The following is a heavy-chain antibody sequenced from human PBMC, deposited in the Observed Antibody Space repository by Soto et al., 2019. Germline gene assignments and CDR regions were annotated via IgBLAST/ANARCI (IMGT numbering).Heavy chain of an antibody. CDR2: SSAYNGDT. D-gene: IGHD2-2*01. CDR1: GYTFADSG. V-gene: IGHV1-18*01. Sequence: QVQLVQSGGEVKKPGASVKVSCKASGYTFADSGISWVRQAPGQGLEWLGWSSAYNGDTEYAQKFQGRVTMTTDTSTSTAYMELRSLTSADTAVYYCASVRAAAFVPFDFWGQGTLVTVSS. J-gene: IGHJ4*02. CDR3: ASVRAAAFVPFDF.